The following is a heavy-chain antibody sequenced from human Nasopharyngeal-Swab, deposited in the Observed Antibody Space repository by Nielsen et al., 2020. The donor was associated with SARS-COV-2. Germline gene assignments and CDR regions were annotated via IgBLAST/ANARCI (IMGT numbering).Heavy chain of an antibody. CDR2: ISGSGGST. D-gene: IGHD1-26*01. CDR1: GFTFSSYA. CDR3: ANRMPTVGATRYYCFDS. V-gene: IGHV3-23*01. J-gene: IGHJ4*02. Sequence: GESLKISCAASGFTFSSYAMSWVRQAPGKGLEWVSAISGSGGSTYYADSVKGRFTISRDKSKNTLYLQMSSLRAEDTAVYYCANRMPTVGATRYYCFDSWGQGTLVTVSS.